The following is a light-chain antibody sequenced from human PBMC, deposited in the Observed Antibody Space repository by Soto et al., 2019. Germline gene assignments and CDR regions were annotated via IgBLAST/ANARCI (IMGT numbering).Light chain of an antibody. CDR1: QGISTW. CDR2: DAS. V-gene: IGKV1-5*01. J-gene: IGKJ1*01. CDR3: QQYSSYSRT. Sequence: DIQMTQSPYTLSASVGDRVTITCRASQGISTWLAWYQQKPGTAPKLLIYDASSLESGVPSRLSGSGSGTEFTLTISSLQPDDYATYYCQQYSSYSRTFGQGTTVDIX.